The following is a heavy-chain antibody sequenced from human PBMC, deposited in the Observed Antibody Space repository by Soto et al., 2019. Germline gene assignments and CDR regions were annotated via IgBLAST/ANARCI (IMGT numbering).Heavy chain of an antibody. V-gene: IGHV1-18*01. Sequence: GASVKVSCKASGYTFTSYGIGWVRQAPGQRFEWMGWISAYNGNTNYAQKFQGRVTMTTDTSTSTAYMELSSLRSEDTAVYYCARDAGSLDYWGQGTLVTVSS. CDR2: ISAYNGNT. CDR3: ARDAGSLDY. CDR1: GYTFTSYG. J-gene: IGHJ4*02. D-gene: IGHD3-10*01.